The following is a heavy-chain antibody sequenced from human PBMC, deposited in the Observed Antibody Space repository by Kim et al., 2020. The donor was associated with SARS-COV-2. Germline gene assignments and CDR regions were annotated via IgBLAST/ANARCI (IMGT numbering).Heavy chain of an antibody. CDR2: IIPLTNTA. J-gene: IGHJ4*02. CDR3: VRQREWLLMYFDY. Sequence: SVKVSCKTSGGTFNTHAFSWVRQAPGQRLEWMGGIIPLTNTANYAPNFQARISINADESTSTVYMELSSLTSEDTALYYCVRQREWLLMYFDYSGQGTL. CDR1: GGTFNTHA. D-gene: IGHD5-12*01. V-gene: IGHV1-69*13.